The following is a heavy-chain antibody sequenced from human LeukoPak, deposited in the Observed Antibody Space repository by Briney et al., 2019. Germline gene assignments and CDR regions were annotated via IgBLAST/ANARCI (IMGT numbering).Heavy chain of an antibody. CDR2: ITAGGTAM. CDR1: GFTFSSYS. CDR3: ASSGSYRFDY. Sequence: GGSLRLSCAASGFTFSSYSMNWVRQAPGKGLEWVSHITAGGTAMFYADSVKGRFTISRDNAKNSLYLQMNSLRDEDTAAYYCASSGSYRFDYWGQGTLVTVSS. V-gene: IGHV3-48*02. J-gene: IGHJ4*02. D-gene: IGHD1-26*01.